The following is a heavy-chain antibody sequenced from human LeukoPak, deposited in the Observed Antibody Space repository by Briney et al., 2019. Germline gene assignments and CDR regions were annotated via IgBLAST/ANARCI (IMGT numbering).Heavy chain of an antibody. D-gene: IGHD2-2*01. CDR1: GYTFTGYY. Sequence: WASVKVSCKASGYTFTGYYMHWVRQAPGQGLEWMGWISAYNGNTNYAQKLQGRVTMTTDTSTSTAYMELRSLRSDDTAVYYCARATVPAAKIGYYYYGMDVWGQGTTVTVSS. CDR3: ARATVPAAKIGYYYYGMDV. V-gene: IGHV1-18*04. J-gene: IGHJ6*02. CDR2: ISAYNGNT.